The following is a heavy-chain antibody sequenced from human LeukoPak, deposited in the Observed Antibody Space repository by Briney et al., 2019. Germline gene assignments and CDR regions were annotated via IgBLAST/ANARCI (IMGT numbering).Heavy chain of an antibody. V-gene: IGHV1-69*13. CDR2: IIPIFGTA. CDR1: GGTFSSYA. J-gene: IGHJ6*02. Sequence: ASVKVSCKDSGGTFSSYAISWVRQAPGQGLEWMGGIIPIFGTANYAQKFQGRVTITADESTSTAYMELSSLRSEDTAVYYCARDDPQWLAYKNYYYYGMDVWGQGTTVTVSS. CDR3: ARDDPQWLAYKNYYYYGMDV. D-gene: IGHD6-19*01.